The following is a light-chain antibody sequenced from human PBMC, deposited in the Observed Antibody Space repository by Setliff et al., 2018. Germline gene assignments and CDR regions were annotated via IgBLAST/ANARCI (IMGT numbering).Light chain of an antibody. V-gene: IGLV2-14*03. J-gene: IGLJ1*01. CDR3: SSYTSSSSYV. CDR2: DVS. Sequence: QSALTQPASVSGSPGQSITISSTGTSSDVGGYHYVSWYQQHPGKAPKLMIYDVSNRPSGVSNRFSGSKSGNTASLTISGLQAEDEADYYCSSYTSSSSYVFGTGTKVTVL. CDR1: SSDVGGYHY.